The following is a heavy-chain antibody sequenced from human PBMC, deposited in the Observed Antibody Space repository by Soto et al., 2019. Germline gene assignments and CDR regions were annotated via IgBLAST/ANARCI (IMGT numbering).Heavy chain of an antibody. V-gene: IGHV4-31*03. CDR1: GGSISSGGYY. CDR2: IYYSGST. CDR3: ARDRRGITMIPSDAFDI. Sequence: QVQLQESGPGLVKPSQTLSLTCTVSGGSISSGGYYWSWIRQHPGKGLEWIGYIYYSGSTYYNPSLKSRVTISVDTSKNQFSLKLSSVTAADTAVYYCARDRRGITMIPSDAFDIWGQGTMVTVSS. D-gene: IGHD3-22*01. J-gene: IGHJ3*02.